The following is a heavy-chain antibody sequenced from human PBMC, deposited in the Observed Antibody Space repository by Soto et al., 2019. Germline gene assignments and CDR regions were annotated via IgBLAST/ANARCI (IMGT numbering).Heavy chain of an antibody. V-gene: IGHV3-23*01. CDR1: GFTFISYA. D-gene: IGHD3-10*01. CDR3: SKRYGAVRSTIEAQNWCDP. CDR2: VSGSGGIT. J-gene: IGHJ5*02. Sequence: EVQLLEPGVVLVQPGGSLRLSSAASGFTFISYAMSWIRQAPGKWREWVSAVSGSGGITYYADSVKGRFTISRDNYNNTLYLRMTSLRAEDTAVYSCSKRYGAVRSTIEAQNWCDPWGQGTLVTVSS.